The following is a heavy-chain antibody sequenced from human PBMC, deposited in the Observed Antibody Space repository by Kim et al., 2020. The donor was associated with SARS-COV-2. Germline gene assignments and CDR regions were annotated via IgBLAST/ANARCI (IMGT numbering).Heavy chain of an antibody. CDR3: ARVVQWPGRFPAWENWFDP. CDR1: GYTFTSYA. D-gene: IGHD6-19*01. V-gene: IGHV1-3*01. J-gene: IGHJ5*02. CDR2: INAGNGNT. Sequence: ASVKVSCKASGYTFTSYAMHWVRQAPGQRLEWMGWINAGNGNTKYSQKFQGRVTITRDTSASTAYMELSSLRSEDTAVYYCARVVQWPGRFPAWENWFDPWGQGTLVTVSS.